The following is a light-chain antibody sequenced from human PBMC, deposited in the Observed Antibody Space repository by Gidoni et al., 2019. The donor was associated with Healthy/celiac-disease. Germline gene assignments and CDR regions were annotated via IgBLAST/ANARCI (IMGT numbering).Light chain of an antibody. CDR3: QSYDSSLSGWV. Sequence: QSVLTQPPSVSEAPGQRVTISCTGSSSNIGAGYDVHWYQQLPGTAPKLPIYGNSNRPSGVPDRFSGSKSGTSASLAITGLQAEDEADYYCQSYDSSLSGWVFGGGTKLTVL. CDR2: GNS. J-gene: IGLJ3*02. CDR1: SSNIGAGYD. V-gene: IGLV1-40*01.